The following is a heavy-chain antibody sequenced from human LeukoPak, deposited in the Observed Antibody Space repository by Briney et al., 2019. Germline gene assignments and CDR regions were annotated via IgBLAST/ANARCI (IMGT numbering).Heavy chain of an antibody. V-gene: IGHV3-21*04. CDR1: GFTFSSYR. Sequence: PGGSLRLSCAASGFTFSSYRMNWVRQAPGKGLEWVSSISCSSSYIYYVASVEGRFTISRDNDKNSLYLQMNSLRAEDTALYYCAKGGSYGYVYYFDYWGQGTVVSVSS. CDR2: ISCSSSYI. J-gene: IGHJ4*02. CDR3: AKGGSYGYVYYFDY. D-gene: IGHD5-18*01.